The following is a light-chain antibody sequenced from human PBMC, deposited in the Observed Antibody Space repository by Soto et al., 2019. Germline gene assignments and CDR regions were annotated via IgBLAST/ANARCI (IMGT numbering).Light chain of an antibody. V-gene: IGKV3-20*01. Sequence: EIVLTQSPGTLSLSPGDRATLSCRASQSVSSNYLVWYQQKPGQAPRLLINGASSRATGIPDRFSGSGSGTDFTLTISRLEPEDFAVYYCQQYGSSPRVTFGGGTKVEIK. J-gene: IGKJ4*01. CDR1: QSVSSNY. CDR2: GAS. CDR3: QQYGSSPRVT.